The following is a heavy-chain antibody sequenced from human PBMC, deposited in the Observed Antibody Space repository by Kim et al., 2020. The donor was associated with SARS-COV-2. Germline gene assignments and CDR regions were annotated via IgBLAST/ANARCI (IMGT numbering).Heavy chain of an antibody. V-gene: IGHV3-23*01. J-gene: IGHJ4*02. D-gene: IGHD3-10*01. Sequence: GGSLRLSYAASGFTFSNYGMTWVRQTPGKGLEWVSSFTGDGLTQYADSVKGRFTISRDNSKNMLYLQMNSLRAEDTAVYYCGDYHGAWSHFSYWGQGTL. CDR3: GDYHGAWSHFSY. CDR2: FTGDGLT. CDR1: GFTFSNYG.